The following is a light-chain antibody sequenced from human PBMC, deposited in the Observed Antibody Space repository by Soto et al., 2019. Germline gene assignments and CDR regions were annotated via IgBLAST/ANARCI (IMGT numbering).Light chain of an antibody. J-gene: IGLJ7*01. CDR3: CSYAGSSTAV. Sequence: QSALTQPASVSGSPGQSITISCNGTSSDVGSYNLVSWYQQHPGKAPKLMIYEGSKRPSGVSNRFSGSKSGNTASLTISGIQAEDEADYYCCSYAGSSTAVFGGGTQLTVL. CDR2: EGS. CDR1: SSDVGSYNL. V-gene: IGLV2-23*01.